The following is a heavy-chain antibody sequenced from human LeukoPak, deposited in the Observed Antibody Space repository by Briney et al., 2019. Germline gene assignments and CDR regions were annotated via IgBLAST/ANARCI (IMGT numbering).Heavy chain of an antibody. CDR3: ARGLWDYGGDDTDFGDY. CDR2: ISSSSSYI. D-gene: IGHD4-23*01. CDR1: GFTFSSYS. J-gene: IGHJ4*02. Sequence: PGGSLRLSCAASGFTFSSYSMNWVRQAPGKGLEWVSSISSSSSYIYYADSVKGRFTISRDNSKNTLYLQMNSLRAEDTAVYYCARGLWDYGGDDTDFGDYWGQGTLVTVSS. V-gene: IGHV3-21*01.